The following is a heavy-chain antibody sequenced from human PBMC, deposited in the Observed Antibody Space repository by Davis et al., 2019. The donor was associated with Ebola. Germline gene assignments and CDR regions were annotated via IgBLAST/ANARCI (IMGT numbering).Heavy chain of an antibody. J-gene: IGHJ4*02. V-gene: IGHV1-69*04. CDR1: GYTFSGYG. CDR2: IIALLGIA. D-gene: IGHD1-26*01. CDR3: ARVTNPYSGIYSLDS. Sequence: SVKVSCKASGYTFSGYGISWVRQAPGQGLEWMGRIIALLGIATYAQKFQGRVTISADKTTSTGYMELSSLRSEDSAVYYCARVTNPYSGIYSLDSWGQGTLVTVSS.